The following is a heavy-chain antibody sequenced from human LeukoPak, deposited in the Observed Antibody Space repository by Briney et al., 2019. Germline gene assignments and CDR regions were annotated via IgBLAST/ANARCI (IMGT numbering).Heavy chain of an antibody. CDR3: AGRTSSGSIDY. D-gene: IGHD6-19*01. Sequence: SETLSLTCAVYGVSFSGYYWSWIRQPPGKGLEWIGEINHSGSTNYNPSLKSRVTISVDTSKNQSSLKLSSVTAADTAVYYCAGRTSSGSIDYWGQGTLVTVSS. CDR2: INHSGST. J-gene: IGHJ4*02. V-gene: IGHV4-34*01. CDR1: GVSFSGYY.